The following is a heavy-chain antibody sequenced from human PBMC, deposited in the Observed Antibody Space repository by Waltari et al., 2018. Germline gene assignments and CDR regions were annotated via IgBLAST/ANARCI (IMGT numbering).Heavy chain of an antibody. V-gene: IGHV1-2*02. Sequence: QVQLVQSGAEVKKPGASVKVSCKASGYTFTGYYMHWVRQAPGQGLEWMGWINPNMGGTNYAQKFQGRVTMTRDTSISTAYMELSRLRSDDTAVYYCARPTIFGVVIAMDAFDIWGQGTMVTVSS. J-gene: IGHJ3*02. CDR3: ARPTIFGVVIAMDAFDI. CDR2: INPNMGGT. CDR1: GYTFTGYY. D-gene: IGHD3-3*01.